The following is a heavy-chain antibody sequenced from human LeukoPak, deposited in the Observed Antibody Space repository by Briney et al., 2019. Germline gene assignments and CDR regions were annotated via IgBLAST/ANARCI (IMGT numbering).Heavy chain of an antibody. J-gene: IGHJ3*02. CDR3: ARHFDNGDYKKTFDI. CDR1: GGSISSTTYY. D-gene: IGHD4-17*01. Sequence: SETLSLTCSVFGGSISSTTYYWVWIRQPPGKGLECIESIHYTGRAYYTPSLKSRVTISADTYKNHFSLKLSSVTAADTAVYYCARHFDNGDYKKTFDIWGQGTMVTVPS. CDR2: IHYTGRA. V-gene: IGHV4-39*01.